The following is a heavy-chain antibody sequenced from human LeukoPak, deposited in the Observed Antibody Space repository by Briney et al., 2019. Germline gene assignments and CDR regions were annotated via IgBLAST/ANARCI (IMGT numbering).Heavy chain of an antibody. V-gene: IGHV4-38-2*01. CDR1: GYSISSGYY. CDR2: IYHSGST. D-gene: IGHD6-13*01. Sequence: SETLSLTCAVSGYSISSGYYWGWIRQPPGQGLEWIGSIYHSGSTYYNPSLKSRVTISVDTSKNQFSLKLSSVTAADTAVYYCARRGSSWPRPAYYFDYWGQGTLVTVSS. CDR3: ARRGSSWPRPAYYFDY. J-gene: IGHJ4*02.